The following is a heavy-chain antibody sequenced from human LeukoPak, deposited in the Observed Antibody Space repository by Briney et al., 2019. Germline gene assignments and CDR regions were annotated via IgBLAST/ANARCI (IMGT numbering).Heavy chain of an antibody. D-gene: IGHD3-22*01. J-gene: IGHJ4*02. CDR3: AKDKLRSTNYYDSSGYILDY. Sequence: GGSLRLSCAASGFTFDDYAIHWVRQTPGKGLEWVSLISGDGGGTYYGDSVKGRFTISRDNSKDSLYLQMNSLRTEDTALYYCAKDKLRSTNYYDSSGYILDYWGQGTLVTVSS. CDR2: ISGDGGGT. CDR1: GFTFDDYA. V-gene: IGHV3-43*02.